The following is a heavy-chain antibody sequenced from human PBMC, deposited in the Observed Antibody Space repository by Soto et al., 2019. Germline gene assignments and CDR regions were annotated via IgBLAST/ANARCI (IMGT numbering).Heavy chain of an antibody. CDR2: IKSKTDGGTT. CDR1: GFTFSSAW. D-gene: IGHD3-3*01. J-gene: IGHJ6*02. CDR3: TTDRVQYDFWSGYAPSYGMDV. V-gene: IGHV3-15*01. Sequence: GGSLRLSCAASGFTFSSAWMSWVRQAPGKGLEWVGRIKSKTDGGTTDYAAPVKGRFTISRDDSKNTLYLQMNSLKTEDTAVYYCTTDRVQYDFWSGYAPSYGMDVWGQGTTVTVSS.